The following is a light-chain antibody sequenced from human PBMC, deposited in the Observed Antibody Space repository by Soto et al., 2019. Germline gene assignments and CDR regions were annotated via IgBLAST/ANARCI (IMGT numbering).Light chain of an antibody. Sequence: DIQMTQSPSSLSASVGDRVTITFRSSQTISNYLNWYQQQPGKAPKLLIYAASSLQSGVPSRFSGSGSGTDFTLTISSLQHEDFATYYCQQCYSSPLTFGGGTKVDIK. CDR2: AAS. CDR3: QQCYSSPLT. CDR1: QTISNY. V-gene: IGKV1-39*01. J-gene: IGKJ4*01.